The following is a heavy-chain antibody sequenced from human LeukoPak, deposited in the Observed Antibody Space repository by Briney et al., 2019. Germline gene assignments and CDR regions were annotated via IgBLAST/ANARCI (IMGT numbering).Heavy chain of an antibody. CDR1: GYTFTGYY. Sequence: GASVKVSCKASGYTFTGYYMHWVRQAPGQGLEWMGWINPNSGGTNYAQKFQGRVTVTRDTSISTAYMELSRLRSDDTAVYYCARDLPVPTTVTNNWFDPWGQGTLVTVSS. CDR2: INPNSGGT. CDR3: ARDLPVPTTVTNNWFDP. V-gene: IGHV1-2*02. D-gene: IGHD4-17*01. J-gene: IGHJ5*02.